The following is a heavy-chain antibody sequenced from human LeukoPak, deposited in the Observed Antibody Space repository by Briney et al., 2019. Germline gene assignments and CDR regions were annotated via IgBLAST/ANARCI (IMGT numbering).Heavy chain of an antibody. CDR1: GDSVSSNSAA. CDR2: TYYRSKWYN. D-gene: IGHD3-3*01. J-gene: IGHJ4*02. Sequence: SQTLSLTCAISGDSVSSNSAAWNWIRQSPSRGLEWLGRTYYRSKWYNDYALSVKSRITINPDTSKNQFSLQLNSVTPEDTAVYYCAKDQDFGVVTPFDYWGQGTLVTVSS. V-gene: IGHV6-1*01. CDR3: AKDQDFGVVTPFDY.